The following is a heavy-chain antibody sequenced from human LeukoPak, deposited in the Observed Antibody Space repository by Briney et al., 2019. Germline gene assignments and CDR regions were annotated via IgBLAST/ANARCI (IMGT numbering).Heavy chain of an antibody. V-gene: IGHV4-59*12. CDR1: GGSITNYY. CDR3: ARCRRRYSYSRYFDY. Sequence: PSETLSLTCTVSGGSITNYYWSWVRQPPGKGLEWIAYIYYSGGTNYNPSLKSRVTISVDTSKNQFSLKLSSVTAADTAVYYCARCRRRYSYSRYFDYWGQGTLVTVSS. D-gene: IGHD5-18*01. J-gene: IGHJ4*02. CDR2: IYYSGGT.